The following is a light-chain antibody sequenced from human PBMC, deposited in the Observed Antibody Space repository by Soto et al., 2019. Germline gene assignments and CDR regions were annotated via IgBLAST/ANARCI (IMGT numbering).Light chain of an antibody. CDR1: QSISSW. Sequence: DIQMTQSPSTLSASVGDRVTITCRASQSISSWLAWYQQKPGKAPKVLIYKASSLESGVPSRFSGSGSGTEFTFTISSLQPDDFATYYCQQYNCYSEFGQGTKVEIK. V-gene: IGKV1-5*03. J-gene: IGKJ1*01. CDR3: QQYNCYSE. CDR2: KAS.